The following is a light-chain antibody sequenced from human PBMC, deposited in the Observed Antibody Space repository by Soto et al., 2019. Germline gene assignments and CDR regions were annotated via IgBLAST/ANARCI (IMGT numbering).Light chain of an antibody. Sequence: QSVLTQPPSASGSPGQSVTISCTGTSSDIGGYNYVSWYQQHPGKAPKLMIYEVSKRPSGVPDRFSGSKSGNTASLNVSGLQAEDEADYYCSSYAGSNTYVFGTGTKVT. V-gene: IGLV2-8*01. CDR3: SSYAGSNTYV. CDR2: EVS. CDR1: SSDIGGYNY. J-gene: IGLJ1*01.